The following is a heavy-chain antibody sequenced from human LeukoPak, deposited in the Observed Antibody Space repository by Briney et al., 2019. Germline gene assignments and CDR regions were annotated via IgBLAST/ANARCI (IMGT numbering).Heavy chain of an antibody. CDR1: GYTFTGYY. J-gene: IGHJ6*02. V-gene: IGHV1-2*02. Sequence: ASVKVSCKASGYTFTGYYMHWVRQAPGQGLEWMGWINPNSGGTNYAQKFQGRVTMTRDTSISTAYMELSRLRSDDTAVYYCARDYYDSGVYQKGMDVWGQGTTVTVSS. D-gene: IGHD3-22*01. CDR3: ARDYYDSGVYQKGMDV. CDR2: INPNSGGT.